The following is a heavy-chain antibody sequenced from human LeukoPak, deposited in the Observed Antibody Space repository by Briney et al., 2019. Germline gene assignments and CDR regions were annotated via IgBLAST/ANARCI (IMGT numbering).Heavy chain of an antibody. D-gene: IGHD5-18*01. V-gene: IGHV4-61*05. J-gene: IGHJ6*03. CDR1: GGSISSSSYY. Sequence: PSETLSLTCTVSGGSISSSSYYWGWIRQPPGKGLEWIGYIYYSGSTNYNPSLRSRVTISVDTSKNQFSLKLSSVTAADTAVYYCARLQLRSYYYMDVWGKGTTVTVSS. CDR2: IYYSGST. CDR3: ARLQLRSYYYMDV.